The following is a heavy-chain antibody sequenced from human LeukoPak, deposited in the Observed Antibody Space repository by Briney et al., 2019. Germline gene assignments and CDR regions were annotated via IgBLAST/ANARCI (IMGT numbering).Heavy chain of an antibody. CDR3: PKDNKRYSYDY. Sequence: PGGSLRLSCAASGFTFRSYGMHWVRQAPGKGLEGVAVISDDGNKKYYADSVKGRFTISRDSSKNTLYLQMNSLRVEDTAVYYCPKDNKRYSYDYWGQGTLVTVSS. CDR1: GFTFRSYG. J-gene: IGHJ4*02. CDR2: ISDDGNKK. D-gene: IGHD5-18*01. V-gene: IGHV3-30*18.